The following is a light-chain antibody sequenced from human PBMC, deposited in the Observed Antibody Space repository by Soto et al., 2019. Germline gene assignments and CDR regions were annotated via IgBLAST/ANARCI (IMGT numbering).Light chain of an antibody. J-gene: IGKJ5*01. Sequence: EIVMTQSPATLSVSPWERATLSCRASQSVSNNLAWYQQKPGQAPRLLIYSASTRATGIPARFSGSGSGTDFTLTISRLEPEDFAVYVCQQYGRAPITFGQGTRLEIK. V-gene: IGKV3-15*01. CDR3: QQYGRAPIT. CDR1: QSVSNN. CDR2: SAS.